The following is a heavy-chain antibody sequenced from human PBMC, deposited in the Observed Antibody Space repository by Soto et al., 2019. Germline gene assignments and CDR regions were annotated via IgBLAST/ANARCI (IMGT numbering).Heavy chain of an antibody. J-gene: IGHJ4*02. D-gene: IGHD4-17*01. CDR3: ARTNKDDYGDYGHPYYFDY. CDR1: GGFVTSGSYY. CDR2: IYYSGST. Sequence: SETLSLTCAVYGGFVTSGSYYWSWIRQHPGKGLEWIGYIYYSGSTYYNPSLKSRVTISVDTSKNQFSLKLSSVTAADTAVYYCARTNKDDYGDYGHPYYFDYWGQGTLVTVSS. V-gene: IGHV4-31*11.